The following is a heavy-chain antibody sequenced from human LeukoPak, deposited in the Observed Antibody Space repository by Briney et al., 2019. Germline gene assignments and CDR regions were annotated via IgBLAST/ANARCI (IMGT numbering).Heavy chain of an antibody. V-gene: IGHV4-59*01. CDR3: ARDYYDSSGYGYAFDI. Sequence: PSETLSLTCTVSGGSISSYYWSWIRQPPGKGLEWIGYIYYSGSTNYNPSLKSRVTISVDTSKNQFSLKLSSVTAADTAVYYCARDYYDSSGYGYAFDIWGQGTMVTVSS. J-gene: IGHJ3*02. CDR2: IYYSGST. CDR1: GGSISSYY. D-gene: IGHD3-22*01.